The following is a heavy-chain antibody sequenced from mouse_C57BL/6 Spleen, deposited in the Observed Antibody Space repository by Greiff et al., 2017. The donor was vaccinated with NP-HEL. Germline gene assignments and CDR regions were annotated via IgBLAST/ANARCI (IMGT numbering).Heavy chain of an antibody. V-gene: IGHV1-64*01. CDR3: ARIYYDYDVGRFAY. CDR2: IHPNSGST. CDR1: GYTFTSYW. Sequence: VQLQQPGAELVKPGASVKLSCKASGYTFTSYWMHWVKQRPGQGLEWIGMIHPNSGSTNYNEKFKSKATLTVDKSSSIAYMQLSSLTSEDSAVYYCARIYYDYDVGRFAYWGQGTLVTVSA. D-gene: IGHD2-4*01. J-gene: IGHJ3*01.